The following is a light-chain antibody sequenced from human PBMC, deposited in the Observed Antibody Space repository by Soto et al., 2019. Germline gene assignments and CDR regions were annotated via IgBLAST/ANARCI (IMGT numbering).Light chain of an antibody. Sequence: EIVLTQSPGTLSLSPEERATLSCRASQSIGSSYLAWYQQKPGQAPRLLIYGASTRATGIPDRFSGSGSGTDFTLTINRVAPEDVAVYYCQQYVSLPITFGQGTRLEIK. J-gene: IGKJ5*01. CDR3: QQYVSLPIT. CDR2: GAS. CDR1: QSIGSSY. V-gene: IGKV3-20*01.